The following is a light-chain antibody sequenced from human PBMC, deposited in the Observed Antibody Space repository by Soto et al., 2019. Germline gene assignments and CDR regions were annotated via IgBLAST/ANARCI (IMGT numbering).Light chain of an antibody. V-gene: IGKV3-11*01. CDR2: DAY. CDR1: QSFRGL. Sequence: EIVLTQSPGTLCLSPGDRATLSCRASQSFRGLLAWYQQKPGQAPRLLIYDAYNRATGIPPRFSGSGSGTDLTLTISSLEPEDSAVYYCQQRHMWPITFGQGTRLEIK. CDR3: QQRHMWPIT. J-gene: IGKJ5*01.